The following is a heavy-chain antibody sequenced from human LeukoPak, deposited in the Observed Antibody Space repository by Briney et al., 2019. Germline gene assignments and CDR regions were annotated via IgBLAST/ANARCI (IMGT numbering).Heavy chain of an antibody. CDR2: ISGSGGST. V-gene: IGHV3-23*01. CDR3: AKGSGLMTALDY. Sequence: PGRSLRLSCAASGFTFSSYAMSWVRQAPGKGLEWVSAISGSGGSTYYADSVKGRFTISRDNSKNTLYLQINSLRAEDTAVYYCAKGSGLMTALDYWGQGTLVTVSS. D-gene: IGHD3-16*01. J-gene: IGHJ4*02. CDR1: GFTFSSYA.